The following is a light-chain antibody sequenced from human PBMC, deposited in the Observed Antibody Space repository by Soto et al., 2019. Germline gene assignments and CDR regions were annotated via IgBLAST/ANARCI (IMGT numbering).Light chain of an antibody. CDR1: NIGSRS. V-gene: IGLV3-21*02. CDR2: DDS. CDR3: QVWESSSHQPEV. J-gene: IGLJ1*01. Sequence: SYELTQAPSVSVAPGQTSSVTCGGDNIGSRSVHWYQQKPGQAPVLVVFDDSDRPSGIPERFSGSNSGNTATLTISSVEAGDEADYYCQVWESSSHQPEVFGTGTKVTVL.